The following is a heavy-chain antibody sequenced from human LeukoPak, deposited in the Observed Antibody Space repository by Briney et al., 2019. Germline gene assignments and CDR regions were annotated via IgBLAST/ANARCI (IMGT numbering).Heavy chain of an antibody. D-gene: IGHD6-13*01. V-gene: IGHV4-30-4*01. CDR3: ARGSSSWSYYYYYGMDV. CDR1: GGSISCGDYY. Sequence: SETLSLTCTVSGGSISCGDYYWSWIRQPPGKGLKWIGYIFYSGNTYYNPSLKSRVTISVDTSKNQFSLKLSSVTAADTAVYYCARGSSSWSYYYYYGMDVWGQGTTVTVSS. CDR2: IFYSGNT. J-gene: IGHJ6*02.